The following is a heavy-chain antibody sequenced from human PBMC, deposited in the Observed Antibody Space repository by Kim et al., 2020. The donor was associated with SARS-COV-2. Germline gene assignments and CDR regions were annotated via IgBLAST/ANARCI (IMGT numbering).Heavy chain of an antibody. J-gene: IGHJ6*02. Sequence: ASVKVSCKVSGYTLTESSLQWVRQAPGKGLEWMGGFDRESQQTIYAQKFEGRLTVTGDTSTDTAYMELRSLRSDDTGVYYCAIRSLLRGVLDYDHKYGMDVWGLGTTVTVSS. CDR2: FDRESQQT. D-gene: IGHD3-10*01. CDR3: AIRSLLRGVLDYDHKYGMDV. CDR1: GYTLTESS. V-gene: IGHV1-24*01.